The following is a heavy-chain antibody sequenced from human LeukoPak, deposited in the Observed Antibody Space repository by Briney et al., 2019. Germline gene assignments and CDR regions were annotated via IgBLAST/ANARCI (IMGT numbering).Heavy chain of an antibody. D-gene: IGHD3-10*01. J-gene: IGHJ6*03. CDR2: IYYSGST. CDR3: ARGGYYGSFYYYYMDV. CDR1: GGSISSSSYY. V-gene: IGHV4-39*01. Sequence: SETLSLTCTVSGGSISSSSYYWGWIRQPPGKGLEWIGSIYYSGSTYYNPSLKSRVTISVDTSKNQFSLKLSSVTAADTAVYYCARGGYYGSFYYYYMDVWDKGTTVTVSS.